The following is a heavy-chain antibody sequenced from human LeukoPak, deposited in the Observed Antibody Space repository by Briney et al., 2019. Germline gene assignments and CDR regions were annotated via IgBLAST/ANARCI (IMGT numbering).Heavy chain of an antibody. CDR1: GGSISSYY. D-gene: IGHD3-22*01. Sequence: PSETLSLTCTVSGGSISSYYWSWIRQPPGKGLEWIGYIYYSGSTNYNPSLKSRVTISVDTSKNQFSLKLSSVTAADTAVCYCARGPKDYYVSSGYLDYWGQGTLVTVSS. CDR3: ARGPKDYYVSSGYLDY. J-gene: IGHJ4*02. V-gene: IGHV4-59*01. CDR2: IYYSGST.